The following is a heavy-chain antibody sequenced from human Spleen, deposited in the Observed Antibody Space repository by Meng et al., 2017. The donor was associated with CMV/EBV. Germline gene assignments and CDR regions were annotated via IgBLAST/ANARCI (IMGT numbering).Heavy chain of an antibody. CDR1: GGSISSSSYY. D-gene: IGHD6-13*01. V-gene: IGHV4-39*07. CDR2: IYYSGST. J-gene: IGHJ4*02. CDR3: ARRRGSWYGFDY. Sequence: SETLSLTCTVSGGSISSSSYYWGWIRQPPGKGLEWIGSIYYSGSTYYNPSLKSRVTISVDTSKNQFSLKLSSVTAADTAVYYCARRRGSWYGFDYWGQGTLVTV.